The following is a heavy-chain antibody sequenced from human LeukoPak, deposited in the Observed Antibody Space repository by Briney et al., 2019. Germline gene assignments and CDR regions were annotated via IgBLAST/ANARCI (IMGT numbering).Heavy chain of an antibody. J-gene: IGHJ4*02. D-gene: IGHD2-8*02. CDR2: ITGTTGNT. V-gene: IGHV3-23*01. Sequence: GGSLRLSCAASGFTFSSYSMNWVRQAPGKEMEWVSSITGTTGNTYVADSVKGRFSISRDNSRNTLYLQMNNLRAEDTAIYYCAKGTLATCTGARCYPFDSWGQGALVTVSS. CDR3: AKGTLATCTGARCYPFDS. CDR1: GFTFSSYS.